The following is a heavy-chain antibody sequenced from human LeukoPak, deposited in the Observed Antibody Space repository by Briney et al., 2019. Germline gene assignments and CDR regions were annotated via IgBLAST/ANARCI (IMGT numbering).Heavy chain of an antibody. Sequence: SETMSLTCTVSGGSIGSGDYYWSWIRQPPGKGLEWIGYIYYSGSTYYNPSLKSRVTISVDTSKNQFSLKLSSVTAADTAVYYCAIRLNDYVWGSYQAFDYSGPGTLVTVSS. CDR1: GGSIGSGDYY. J-gene: IGHJ4*02. V-gene: IGHV4-30-4*08. CDR2: IYYSGST. CDR3: AIRLNDYVWGSYQAFDY. D-gene: IGHD3-16*02.